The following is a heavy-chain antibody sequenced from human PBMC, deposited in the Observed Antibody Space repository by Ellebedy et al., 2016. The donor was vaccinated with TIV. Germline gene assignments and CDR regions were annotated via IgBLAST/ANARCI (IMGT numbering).Heavy chain of an antibody. Sequence: PGGSLRLSCAASGFTFSSYGMHWVRQAPGKGLEWVAFIRYDGSNKYYADSVKGRFTISRDNSKNTLYLQMNSLRAEDTAVYYCAKDGGGAADWYFDLWGRGTLVTVSS. V-gene: IGHV3-30*02. CDR2: IRYDGSNK. CDR1: GFTFSSYG. CDR3: AKDGGGAADWYFDL. J-gene: IGHJ2*01. D-gene: IGHD2-21*01.